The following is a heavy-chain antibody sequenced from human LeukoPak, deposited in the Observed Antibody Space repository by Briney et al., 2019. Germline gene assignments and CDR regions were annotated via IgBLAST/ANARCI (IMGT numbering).Heavy chain of an antibody. CDR2: FDNSGSA. D-gene: IGHD6-19*01. CDR1: GGSISRYY. V-gene: IGHV4-59*01. CDR3: ARGKYSSGWFLDY. J-gene: IGHJ4*02. Sequence: PSETLSLTCTVSGGSISRYYWSWIRQPPGKGLEWIGYFDNSGSANYNPSLKSRLTISEDTSKNQFALKLTSVTAADTAVYYCARGKYSSGWFLDYWGQGTLVTVSS.